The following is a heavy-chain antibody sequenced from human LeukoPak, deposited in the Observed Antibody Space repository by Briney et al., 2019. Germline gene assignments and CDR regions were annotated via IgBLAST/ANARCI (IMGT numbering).Heavy chain of an antibody. CDR2: ISSDGRNK. CDR3: AKTYSYGYWYYYYMDV. D-gene: IGHD5-18*01. CDR1: GFTFSSYG. J-gene: IGHJ6*03. Sequence: GGSLRLSCAASGFTFSSYGMHWVRQAPGKGLEWVAVISSDGRNKYYADSVKGRFTISRDNSKNTLYLQMNSLRAEDTAVYYCAKTYSYGYWYYYYMDVWGKGTTVTISS. V-gene: IGHV3-30*18.